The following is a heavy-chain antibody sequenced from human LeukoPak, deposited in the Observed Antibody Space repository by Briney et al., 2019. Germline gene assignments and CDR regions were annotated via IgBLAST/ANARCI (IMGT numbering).Heavy chain of an antibody. D-gene: IGHD1-26*01. J-gene: IGHJ3*02. CDR2: IYPGDSDT. Sequence: GESLQISCKGSGYSFTSYWIGWVRQMPGKGLEWMGIIYPGDSDTRYSPSFQGQVTISADKSISTAYLQWSSLKASDTAMYYCARQSIGGSYWGGAFDIWGQGTMVTVSS. V-gene: IGHV5-51*01. CDR1: GYSFTSYW. CDR3: ARQSIGGSYWGGAFDI.